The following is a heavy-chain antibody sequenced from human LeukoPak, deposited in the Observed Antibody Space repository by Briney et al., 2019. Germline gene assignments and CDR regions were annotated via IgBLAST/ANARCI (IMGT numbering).Heavy chain of an antibody. CDR2: ISSSSSYI. CDR3: ARSDYDYDAFDI. D-gene: IGHD4-17*01. CDR1: GFTFSSYS. J-gene: IGHJ3*02. V-gene: IGHV3-21*01. Sequence: GGSLRLSCAASGFTFSSYSMNWVRQAPGKGLEWVSSISSSSSYIYYADSVKGRFTISRDNAKNSLYLQMNSLRAEDTAVYYCARSDYDYDAFDIWGQGTMVTVSS.